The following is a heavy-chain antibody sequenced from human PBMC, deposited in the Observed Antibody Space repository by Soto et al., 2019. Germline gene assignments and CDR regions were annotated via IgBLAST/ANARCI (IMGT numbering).Heavy chain of an antibody. CDR3: ANDRGGYCCSSLCSKSCPTDF. D-gene: IGHD2-2*03. CDR2: ISYDGSNK. V-gene: IGHV3-30*18. CDR1: GCILSRYV. Sequence: GGDLRLSWAGSGCILSRYVMHLFRQAPGKGMEWVAVISYDGSNKYYADSVKGRFTISRDNYKNTLYLQMNSLRAEDTAVYYCANDRGGYCCSSLCSKSCPTDFWGQGSMVTGSS. J-gene: IGHJ1*01.